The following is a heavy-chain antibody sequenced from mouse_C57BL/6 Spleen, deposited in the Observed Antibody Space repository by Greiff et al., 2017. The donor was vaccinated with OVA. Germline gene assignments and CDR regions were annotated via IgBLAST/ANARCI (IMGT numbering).Heavy chain of an antibody. CDR1: GYTFTSYW. CDR3: ARSDAMDY. Sequence: QVQLQQPGAELVMPGASVKLSCKASGYTFTSYWMHWVKQRPGQGLEWIGEIDPSDSYTNYNQKFKGKSTLTVDKSSSTAYMHLSSLTSEDSAVYYCARSDAMDYWGQGTSVTVSS. V-gene: IGHV1-69*01. CDR2: IDPSDSYT. J-gene: IGHJ4*01.